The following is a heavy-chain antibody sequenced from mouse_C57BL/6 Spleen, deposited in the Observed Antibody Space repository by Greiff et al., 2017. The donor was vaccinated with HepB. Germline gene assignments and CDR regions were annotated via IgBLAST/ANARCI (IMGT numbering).Heavy chain of an antibody. D-gene: IGHD2-4*01. V-gene: IGHV3-6*01. CDR3: AREGYYDYHYWFAY. Sequence: EVKLQESGPGLVKPSQSLSLTCSVTGYSITSGYYWNWIRQFPGNKLEWMGYISYDGSNNYNPSLKNRISITRDTSKNQFFLQLNSVTTEDTATYYCAREGYYDYHYWFAYWGQGTLVTVSA. J-gene: IGHJ3*01. CDR2: ISYDGSN. CDR1: GYSITSGYY.